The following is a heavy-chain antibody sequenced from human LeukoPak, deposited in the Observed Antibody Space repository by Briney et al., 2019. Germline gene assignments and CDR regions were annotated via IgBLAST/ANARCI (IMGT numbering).Heavy chain of an antibody. J-gene: IGHJ4*02. Sequence: GGPLRLSCAASGFTFSSYWMHWVRQAPGKGLVWVSRINSDGSSTSYADSVKGRFTISRDNAKNTLYLQMNSLRAEDTAVYYCASFDRIADGYWGQGTLSPSPQ. CDR1: GFTFSSYW. CDR2: INSDGSST. D-gene: IGHD6-13*01. CDR3: ASFDRIADGY. V-gene: IGHV3-74*01.